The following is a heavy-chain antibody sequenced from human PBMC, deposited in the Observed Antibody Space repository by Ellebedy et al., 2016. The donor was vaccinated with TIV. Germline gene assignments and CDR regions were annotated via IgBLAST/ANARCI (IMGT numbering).Heavy chain of an antibody. J-gene: IGHJ4*02. V-gene: IGHV5-51*01. CDR2: IYPGDSDT. Sequence: GESLKISCKGSGYSFISYWIGWVRQMPGKGLELMGYIYPGDSDTRYSPSFQGQVTISVDKSISTAYLQWSSLKASDTAIYYCARGDRGSGWYWDKWGQGTLVTVSS. CDR3: ARGDRGSGWYWDK. CDR1: GYSFISYW. D-gene: IGHD6-19*01.